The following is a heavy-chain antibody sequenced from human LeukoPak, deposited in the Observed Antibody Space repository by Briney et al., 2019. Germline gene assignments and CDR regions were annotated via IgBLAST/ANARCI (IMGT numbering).Heavy chain of an antibody. CDR2: ISAYNGNT. Sequence: ASVKVSCKASGYTFTGYYMHWVRQAPGQGLEWMGWISAYNGNTNYAQKLQGRVTMTTDTSTSTAYMELRSLRSDDTAVYYCARNMGSGYNDYWGQGTLVTVSS. CDR1: GYTFTGYY. D-gene: IGHD3-22*01. CDR3: ARNMGSGYNDY. J-gene: IGHJ4*02. V-gene: IGHV1-18*04.